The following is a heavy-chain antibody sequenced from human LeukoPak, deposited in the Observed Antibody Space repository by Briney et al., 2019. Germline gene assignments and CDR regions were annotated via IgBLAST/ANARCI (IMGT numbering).Heavy chain of an antibody. V-gene: IGHV3-23*01. CDR3: SKDFAPDGVWEFDS. D-gene: IGHD1-14*01. Sequence: PGGSLRLSCVASGFTFSRYSMSWVRRAPGKGLEWVSGIFGDASATMYTDSVKGRFTISRDNSRNILYMQMNSLRVEDTAVYYCSKDFAPDGVWEFDSWGQGTLITVSS. CDR2: IFGDASAT. J-gene: IGHJ4*02. CDR1: GFTFSRYS.